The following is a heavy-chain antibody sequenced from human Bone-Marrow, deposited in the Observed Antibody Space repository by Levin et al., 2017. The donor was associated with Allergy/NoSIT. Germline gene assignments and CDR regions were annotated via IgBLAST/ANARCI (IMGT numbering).Heavy chain of an antibody. V-gene: IGHV3-7*01. CDR2: IKQDGSEK. CDR3: AAGGGWEIDK. J-gene: IGHJ4*02. D-gene: IGHD6-19*01. CDR1: GFTFSSNW. Sequence: GESLKISCTASGFTFSSNWMNWVRQAPGRGLEWVANIKQDGSEKNYVDSVKGRFTISRDNAKTSLHLQMNSLRVEDTAVYYCAAGGGWEIDKWGQGTLVTVSS.